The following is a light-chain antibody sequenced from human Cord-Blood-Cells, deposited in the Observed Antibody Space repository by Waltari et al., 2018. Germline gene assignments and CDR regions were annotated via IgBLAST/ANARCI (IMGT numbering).Light chain of an antibody. CDR3: QSYDSSNRV. J-gene: IGLJ2*01. CDR1: SGSIASNS. Sequence: NFMLTQPHSVSESPGKTVTISCTRSSGSIASNSVQWYQQRPGSSPTTVIYEDNQIPSGVPDRFSGSIDSSSNSASLTISGLKTEDEADYYCQSYDSSNRVFGGGTKLTVL. CDR2: EDN. V-gene: IGLV6-57*01.